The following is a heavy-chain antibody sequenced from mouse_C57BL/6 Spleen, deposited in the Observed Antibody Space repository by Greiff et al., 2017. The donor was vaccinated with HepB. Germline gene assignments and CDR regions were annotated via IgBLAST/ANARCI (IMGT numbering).Heavy chain of an antibody. V-gene: IGHV1-80*01. D-gene: IGHD2-5*01. CDR2: IYPGDGDT. CDR3: ARPATIVTTYAMDY. Sequence: LEESGAELVKPGASVKISCKASGYAFSSYWMNWVKQRPGKGLEWIGQIYPGDGDTNYNGKFKGKATLTADKSSSTAYMQLSSLTSEDSAVYFCARPATIVTTYAMDYWGQGTSVTVSS. CDR1: GYAFSSYW. J-gene: IGHJ4*01.